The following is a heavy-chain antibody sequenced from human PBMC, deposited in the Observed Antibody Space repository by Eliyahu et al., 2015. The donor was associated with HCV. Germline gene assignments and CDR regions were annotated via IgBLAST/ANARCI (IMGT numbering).Heavy chain of an antibody. CDR3: ARGFRDCSSTSCYPTYWYFDL. CDR1: GFTFXSYX. D-gene: IGHD2-2*01. Sequence: EVQLVESGGGLVQPRGSLXLSCAASGFTFXSYXXXWVRQAPGKGLEWVANIKEDGSEKYYVDSVKGRFTISRDNAKNSLYLQMNSLRAEDTAVYYCARGFRDCSSTSCYPTYWYFDLWGRGTLVTVSS. CDR2: IKEDGSEK. J-gene: IGHJ2*01. V-gene: IGHV3-7*01.